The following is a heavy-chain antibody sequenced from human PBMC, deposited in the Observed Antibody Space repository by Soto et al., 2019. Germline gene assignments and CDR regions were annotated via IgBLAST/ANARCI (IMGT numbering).Heavy chain of an antibody. V-gene: IGHV3-30-3*01. J-gene: IGHJ4*02. CDR2: ISYDGSNK. Sequence: GGSLRLSCAASGFTFSSYAMHWVRQAPGKGLEWVAVISYDGSNKYYADSVKGRFTISRDNSKNTLYLQMNSLRAEDTAVYYCASGPGYYDSSGYYIDYFDYWGQGTLVTVSS. D-gene: IGHD3-22*01. CDR3: ASGPGYYDSSGYYIDYFDY. CDR1: GFTFSSYA.